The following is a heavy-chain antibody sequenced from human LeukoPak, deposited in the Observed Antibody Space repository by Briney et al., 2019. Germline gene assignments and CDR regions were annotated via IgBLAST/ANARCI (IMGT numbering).Heavy chain of an antibody. V-gene: IGHV4-4*07. Sequence: SETLSLTCTVSGAYINNYYWTWIRQPAAQGLEWIGRLHATESAIYNPSPKGRVTMSLDMYKDQLSLTLTSVTAADSAVYYCASLSSGAAFDVWGQGAVVTVSS. CDR1: GAYINNYY. D-gene: IGHD3-22*01. CDR3: ASLSSGAAFDV. CDR2: LHATESA. J-gene: IGHJ3*01.